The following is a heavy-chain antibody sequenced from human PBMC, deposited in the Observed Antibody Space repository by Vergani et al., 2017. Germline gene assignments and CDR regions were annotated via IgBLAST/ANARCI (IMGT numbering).Heavy chain of an antibody. CDR1: GFTFSSYS. J-gene: IGHJ5*02. CDR2: ISSSSSYI. V-gene: IGHV3-21*01. CDR3: ARDPYGYCSGGSCYQVNWFDP. D-gene: IGHD2-15*01. Sequence: EVQLVESGGGLVKPGGSLRLSCAASGFTFSSYSINWVRQAPGKGLEWVSSISSSSSYIYYADSVKGRFTISRDNAKNSLYLQMNSLRDEDTAVYYCARDPYGYCSGGSCYQVNWFDPWGQGTLVTVSS.